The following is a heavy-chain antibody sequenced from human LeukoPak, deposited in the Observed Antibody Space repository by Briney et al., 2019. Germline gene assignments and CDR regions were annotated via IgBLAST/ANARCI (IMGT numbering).Heavy chain of an antibody. J-gene: IGHJ5*02. Sequence: GGSLRPSCEASGFTFTTYWMTWIRQAPGKGLEWVANIKQDGSDKYYMDSVKGRFAISRDNAKNSVSLQMNSLRAEDTAVYYCARVAAAVPDQWGQGTLVTVSS. D-gene: IGHD6-13*01. CDR3: ARVAAAVPDQ. CDR2: IKQDGSDK. CDR1: GFTFTTYW. V-gene: IGHV3-7*04.